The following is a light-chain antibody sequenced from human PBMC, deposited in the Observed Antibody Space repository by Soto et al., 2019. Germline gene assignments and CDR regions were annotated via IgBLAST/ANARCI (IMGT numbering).Light chain of an antibody. CDR2: EVN. Sequence: QSALTQPPSASGSPGQSVAISCTGTSSDVGGYNYVSWYQQHPGKAPKVIIYEVNKRPSGVPDRFSGSKSGNTASLIVSGLQGEDEADYYCSSYAGSNNYVFGSGTKLTVL. J-gene: IGLJ1*01. V-gene: IGLV2-8*01. CDR3: SSYAGSNNYV. CDR1: SSDVGGYNY.